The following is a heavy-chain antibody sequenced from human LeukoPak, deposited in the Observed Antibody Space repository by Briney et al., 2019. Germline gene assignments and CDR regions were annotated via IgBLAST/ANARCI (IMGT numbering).Heavy chain of an antibody. CDR1: GYSFTNYW. J-gene: IGHJ4*02. CDR2: FYPGDSDT. V-gene: IGHV5-51*01. Sequence: GESLKISCKASGYSFTNYWIGWVRQMPGKGLEWMGIFYPGDSDTRYSPSFQGQVTISADGSISTAYLQWSSLKASDTAMYYCTRDSSRWDPFDYWGQGTLVTVSS. D-gene: IGHD1-26*01. CDR3: TRDSSRWDPFDY.